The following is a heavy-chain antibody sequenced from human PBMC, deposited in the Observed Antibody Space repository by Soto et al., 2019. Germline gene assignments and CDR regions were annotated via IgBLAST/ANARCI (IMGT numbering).Heavy chain of an antibody. CDR1: GGSISSGPYS. CDR2: FHYSEST. J-gene: IGHJ5*02. Sequence: PSETLSLTCTVSGGSISSGPYSWGWIRQPPGEGLEWIGTFHYSESTYYNPSLESRVTISVDTSKNQFSLKVSSVTVADTAVYYCARDFFDSSDYTTNWFDPWGQGTLVTVSS. CDR3: ARDFFDSSDYTTNWFDP. D-gene: IGHD3-22*01. V-gene: IGHV4-39*01.